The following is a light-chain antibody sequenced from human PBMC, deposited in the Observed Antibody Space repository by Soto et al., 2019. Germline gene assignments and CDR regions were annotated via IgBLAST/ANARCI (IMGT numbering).Light chain of an antibody. Sequence: ELVLTQSPGTLSLSPGERATLSCRASQSVSNNYLAWYQQKPGQAPRLLIYDASSRATGIPDRFSGGGSGTDFTLTISSLQPDVFATCYGVHSYSYWHLLGQGTKV. CDR2: DAS. J-gene: IGKJ1*01. CDR1: QSVSNNY. V-gene: IGKV3-20*01. CDR3: VHSYSYWHL.